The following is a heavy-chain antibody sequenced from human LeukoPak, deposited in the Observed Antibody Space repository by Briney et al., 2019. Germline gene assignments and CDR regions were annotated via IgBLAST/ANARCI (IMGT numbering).Heavy chain of an antibody. V-gene: IGHV3-48*02. CDR2: ISASSSTM. CDR1: GFTFSSFA. CDR3: ARDAGTDYFDY. J-gene: IGHJ4*02. Sequence: GGSLRLSCAASGFTFSSFAMNWVRQAPGKGLEWISYISASSSTMYYADSVKGRFTISRDNAKNSLSLQINSLRDEDTAVFYCARDAGTDYFDYWGQGTLVTVSS.